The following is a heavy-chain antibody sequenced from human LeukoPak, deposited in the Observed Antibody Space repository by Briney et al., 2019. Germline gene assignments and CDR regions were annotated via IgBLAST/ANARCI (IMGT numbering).Heavy chain of an antibody. CDR2: IYYSGST. CDR1: GGSISSYY. Sequence: SETLSLTCTVSGGSISSYYWSWIRQPPGKGLEWIRYIYYSGSTNYNPSLKSRVTISVDTSKNQFSLKLSSVTAADTAVYYCARVPQNYYDSSGRIYYYYGMDVWGQGTTVTVSS. V-gene: IGHV4-59*08. D-gene: IGHD3-22*01. J-gene: IGHJ6*02. CDR3: ARVPQNYYDSSGRIYYYYGMDV.